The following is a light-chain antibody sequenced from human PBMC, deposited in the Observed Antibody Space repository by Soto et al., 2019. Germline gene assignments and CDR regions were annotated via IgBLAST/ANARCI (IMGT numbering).Light chain of an antibody. V-gene: IGKV1-39*01. CDR1: QSIGIY. CDR3: QQSHSTPPWT. Sequence: DIPMTQSPSSLSASVGDRVTITCRASQSIGIYLNWYQQKPGKAPKFLIYAASPLQSGVPSRFSGSGSGTDFTLTISSLQPEDFATYYCQQSHSTPPWTFGQGTKVEIK. CDR2: AAS. J-gene: IGKJ1*01.